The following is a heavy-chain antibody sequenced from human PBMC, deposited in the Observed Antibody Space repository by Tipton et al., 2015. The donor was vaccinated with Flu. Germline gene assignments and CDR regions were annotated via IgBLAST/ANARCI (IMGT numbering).Heavy chain of an antibody. CDR3: ARNDFWSGLTLRNWFDP. D-gene: IGHD3-3*01. CDR1: GGPINGSDFY. CDR2: FSYSRNT. J-gene: IGHJ5*02. Sequence: TLSLTCTVSGGPINGSDFYWGWLRQPPGKGLEWIASFSYSRNTHYNPSLKSRVTISVDTSKNQFSLRLSSVTAADTAVYYCARNDFWSGLTLRNWFDPWGQGTLVTVSS. V-gene: IGHV4-39*01.